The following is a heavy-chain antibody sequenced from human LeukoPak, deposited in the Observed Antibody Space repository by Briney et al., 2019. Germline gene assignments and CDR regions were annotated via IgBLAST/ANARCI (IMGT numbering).Heavy chain of an antibody. CDR3: ARVIVMVRGVIQSHYFDY. Sequence: SGTLSLTCAVSGGSISSSNWWSWVRQPPGKGLEWIVEIYHSGSTNYNPSLKSRVTISVDKSKNQFSLKLSSVTAADTAVYYCARVIVMVRGVIQSHYFDYWGQGTLVTVSS. CDR2: IYHSGST. D-gene: IGHD3-10*01. V-gene: IGHV4-4*02. J-gene: IGHJ4*02. CDR1: GGSISSSNW.